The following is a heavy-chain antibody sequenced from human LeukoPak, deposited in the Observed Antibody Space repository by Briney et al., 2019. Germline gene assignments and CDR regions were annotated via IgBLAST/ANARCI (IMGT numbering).Heavy chain of an antibody. CDR1: GDSISGYY. V-gene: IGHV4-4*07. CDR3: ARESGSYSRIEF. Sequence: SETLSLTCSVSGDSISGYYWNWIRQPAGKGLEWIGRIYSSGSTNYNPYLKSRGTMSVDTSKNQFSLKLTSMTAADTAVYFCARESGSYSRIEFWGQGTVVTVSS. CDR2: IYSSGST. J-gene: IGHJ4*02. D-gene: IGHD1-26*01.